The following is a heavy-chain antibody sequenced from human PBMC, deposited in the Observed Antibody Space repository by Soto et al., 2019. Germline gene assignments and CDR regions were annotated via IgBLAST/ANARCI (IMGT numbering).Heavy chain of an antibody. Sequence: SXGSLRLFCAASGFTFSSYAMHWVRQAPGKGLEWVAVISYDGSNKYYADSVKGRLTISRDNSKNTLYLQMNSLRAEDTAVYYCARDMGYCSSTSCYTLYYFDYWGQGTLVTVSS. CDR2: ISYDGSNK. CDR3: ARDMGYCSSTSCYTLYYFDY. V-gene: IGHV3-30-3*01. D-gene: IGHD2-2*02. CDR1: GFTFSSYA. J-gene: IGHJ4*02.